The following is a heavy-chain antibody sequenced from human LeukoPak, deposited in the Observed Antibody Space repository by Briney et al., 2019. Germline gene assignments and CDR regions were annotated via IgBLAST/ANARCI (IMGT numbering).Heavy chain of an antibody. CDR2: IYYSGST. CDR3: ARDGDYYDSSWAFDI. Sequence: PSETLSLTCTVSGGSISSSSYYWGWIRQPPGKGLEWIGSIYYSGSTYYNPSLKSRVTISVDTSKNQFSLKLSSVTAADTAVYYCARDGDYYDSSWAFDIWGQGTMVTVSS. CDR1: GGSISSSSYY. V-gene: IGHV4-39*07. J-gene: IGHJ3*02. D-gene: IGHD3-22*01.